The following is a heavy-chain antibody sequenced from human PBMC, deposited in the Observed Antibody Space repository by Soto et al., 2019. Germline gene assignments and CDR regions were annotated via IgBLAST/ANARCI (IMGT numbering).Heavy chain of an antibody. CDR3: ARDLNYYDSSGYKI. D-gene: IGHD3-22*01. CDR2: IYSGGST. V-gene: IGHV3-66*01. J-gene: IGHJ3*02. CDR1: GFTVSTNY. Sequence: GGSLRLSCAASGFTVSTNYMNWVRQAPGKGLEWVSVIYSGGSTYYADSVKGRFTISRDRSKNTLYLQMNSLRAKDTAVYYCARDLNYYDSSGYKIWGQGTMVT.